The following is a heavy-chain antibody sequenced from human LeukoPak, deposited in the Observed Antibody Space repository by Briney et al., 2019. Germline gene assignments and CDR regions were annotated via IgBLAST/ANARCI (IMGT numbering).Heavy chain of an antibody. J-gene: IGHJ4*02. D-gene: IGHD5-12*01. CDR3: ARLVATSD. CDR1: GFAFSPYT. Sequence: GGSLRLSCVASGFAFSPYTMNWVRQAPGKGLEWLSSISGTSTTIYYTDSVKGRFTISRDNGKNSLFLQMNSLRDEDTAVYYCARLVATSDWGQGTLVTVSS. CDR2: ISGTSTTI. V-gene: IGHV3-48*02.